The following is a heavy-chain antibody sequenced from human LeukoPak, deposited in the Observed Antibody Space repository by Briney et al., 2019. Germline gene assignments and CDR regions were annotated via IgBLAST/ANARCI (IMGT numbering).Heavy chain of an antibody. CDR3: AGEGYSYGYNGNY. V-gene: IGHV4-4*07. D-gene: IGHD5-18*01. J-gene: IGHJ4*02. Sequence: SETLSLTCTVSGGSISSYYWSWIRQPAGKGPEWIGRIYTSGITNYNPSLKSRVTMSVDTSKNQFSLKVSSVTAADTAVYYCAGEGYSYGYNGNYWGQGTLVTVSS. CDR1: GGSISSYY. CDR2: IYTSGIT.